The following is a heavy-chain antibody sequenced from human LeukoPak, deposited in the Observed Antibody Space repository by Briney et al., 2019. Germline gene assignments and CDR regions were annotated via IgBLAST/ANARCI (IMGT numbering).Heavy chain of an antibody. V-gene: IGHV3-9*01. D-gene: IGHD3-3*01. J-gene: IGHJ6*02. CDR2: ISWISGSI. CDR3: AKALYYDFWSGYNPDRYYGMDV. Sequence: PGRSLRLSCAASGLTFDDYAMPWVRKAPGKGLEWVSGISWISGSIGYGDSVKGRFTTSRDNAKNSLYLQMNSLRAEDTALYYCAKALYYDFWSGYNPDRYYGMDVWGQGTTVTVSS. CDR1: GLTFDDYA.